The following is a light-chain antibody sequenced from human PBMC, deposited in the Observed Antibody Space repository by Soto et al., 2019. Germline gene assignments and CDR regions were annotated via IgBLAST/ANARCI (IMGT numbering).Light chain of an antibody. Sequence: EFVLTQSPGTLSLSPGERATLSCRASQSLANSFIAWYQQKPGQAPRLLIYDASNRATGIPARFSGSGSGTDFTLTISSLEPEDFAVYYCQQRSNWLFTFGGGTKVAIK. CDR2: DAS. J-gene: IGKJ4*01. V-gene: IGKV3-11*01. CDR3: QQRSNWLFT. CDR1: QSLANSF.